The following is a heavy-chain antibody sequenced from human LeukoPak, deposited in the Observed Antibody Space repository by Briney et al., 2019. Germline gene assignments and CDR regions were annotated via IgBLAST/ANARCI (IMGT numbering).Heavy chain of an antibody. Sequence: SETLSLTCTVSGGSISSSSYYWGWIRQPPGKGLEWIGSIYYSGSTYYNPSLKSRVTISVDTSKNQFSLKLSSVTAADTAVYYCASSPMVRGKLLDYWGQGTLVTVSS. CDR2: IYYSGST. CDR3: ASSPMVRGKLLDY. D-gene: IGHD3-10*01. V-gene: IGHV4-39*07. CDR1: GGSISSSSYY. J-gene: IGHJ4*02.